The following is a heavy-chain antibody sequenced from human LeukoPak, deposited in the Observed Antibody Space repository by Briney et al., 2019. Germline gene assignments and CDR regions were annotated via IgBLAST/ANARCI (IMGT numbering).Heavy chain of an antibody. Sequence: SETLSLTCTVSGGSISSSSYYWGWIRQPPGKGLEWIGSIYYSGSTYYNPSLKSRVTISVDTSKNQFSLKLSSVTAADTAVYYCARDSSGSRSSFDYWGQGTLVTVSS. V-gene: IGHV4-39*07. CDR1: GGSISSSSYY. CDR2: IYYSGST. D-gene: IGHD6-19*01. CDR3: ARDSSGSRSSFDY. J-gene: IGHJ4*02.